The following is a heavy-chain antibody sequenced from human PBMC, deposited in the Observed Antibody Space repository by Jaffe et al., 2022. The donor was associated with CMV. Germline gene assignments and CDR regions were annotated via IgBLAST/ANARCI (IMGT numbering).Heavy chain of an antibody. CDR3: ARDRGAVAGTRVLGY. CDR2: IWYDGSNK. J-gene: IGHJ4*02. V-gene: IGHV3-33*08. Sequence: QVQLVESGGGVVQPGRSLRLSCAASGFTFSSYGMHWVRQAPGKGLEWVAVIWYDGSNKYYADSVKGRFTISRDNSKNTLYLQMNSLRAEDTAVYYCARDRGAVAGTRVLGYWGQGTLVTVSS. D-gene: IGHD6-19*01. CDR1: GFTFSSYG.